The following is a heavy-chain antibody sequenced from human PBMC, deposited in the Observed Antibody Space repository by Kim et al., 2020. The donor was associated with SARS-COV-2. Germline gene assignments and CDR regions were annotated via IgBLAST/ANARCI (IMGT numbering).Heavy chain of an antibody. CDR3: TTVNHHLGGSGYYFFDY. J-gene: IGHJ4*02. V-gene: IGHV3-15*01. Sequence: VKGRFTISRDDSKNTLYLQMNSLKTEDTAVYYCTTVNHHLGGSGYYFFDYWGQGTLVTVSS. D-gene: IGHD3-22*01.